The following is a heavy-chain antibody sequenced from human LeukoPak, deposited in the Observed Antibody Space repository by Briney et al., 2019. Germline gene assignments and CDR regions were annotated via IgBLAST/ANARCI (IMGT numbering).Heavy chain of an antibody. CDR2: IGTAGDT. Sequence: GGSLRLSCAASGFTFSSYDMHWVRQATGKGLEWVSAIGTAGDTYFPGSVKGRFSISRENAKNSLYLQMNSLRAGDTAVYYCARGKYYGSGSYYVDYWGQGTLVTVSS. CDR3: ARGKYYGSGSYYVDY. D-gene: IGHD3-10*01. J-gene: IGHJ4*02. V-gene: IGHV3-13*01. CDR1: GFTFSSYD.